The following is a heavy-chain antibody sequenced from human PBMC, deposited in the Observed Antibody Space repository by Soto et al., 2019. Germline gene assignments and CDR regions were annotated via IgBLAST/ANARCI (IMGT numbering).Heavy chain of an antibody. Sequence: KPGGSLRLSCAASGFTFMSYRMHWVRQAPGRGLEWVSYISSSRTYINYADSVKGRFTISRDDAKNSLYLQMNSLRPEDTAVYYCARDLAVEWSSGLDYWGQGTLVTVSS. CDR3: ARDLAVEWSSGLDY. J-gene: IGHJ4*02. CDR1: GFTFMSYR. CDR2: ISSSRTYI. D-gene: IGHD3-3*01. V-gene: IGHV3-21*01.